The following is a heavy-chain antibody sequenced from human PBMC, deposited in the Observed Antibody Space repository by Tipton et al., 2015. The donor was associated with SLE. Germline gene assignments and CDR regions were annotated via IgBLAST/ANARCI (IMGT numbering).Heavy chain of an antibody. CDR1: GFTFSSYG. Sequence: SLRLSCAASGFTFSSYGMHWVRQAPGKGLEWVAVIWYDGSNKYYADSVKGRFTISRDNSKNTLYLQMNSLRAEDTAVYYCARHDPTTPDAFDIWGQGTMVTVSS. V-gene: IGHV3-33*01. CDR2: IWYDGSNK. CDR3: ARHDPTTPDAFDI. D-gene: IGHD2-15*01. J-gene: IGHJ3*02.